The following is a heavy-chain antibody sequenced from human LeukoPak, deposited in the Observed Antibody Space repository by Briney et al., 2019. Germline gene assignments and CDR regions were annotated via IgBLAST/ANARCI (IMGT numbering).Heavy chain of an antibody. D-gene: IGHD6-13*01. Sequence: GGSLRLSCAASGFTFSSYAMHWVCQAPGKGLEWVAVISYDGSNKYYADSVKGRFTISRDNSKNTMYLQMNSLRAEATAVYYCARETKQQLVPSFDPWGQGTLVTVSS. CDR2: ISYDGSNK. V-gene: IGHV3-30*01. CDR1: GFTFSSYA. J-gene: IGHJ5*02. CDR3: ARETKQQLVPSFDP.